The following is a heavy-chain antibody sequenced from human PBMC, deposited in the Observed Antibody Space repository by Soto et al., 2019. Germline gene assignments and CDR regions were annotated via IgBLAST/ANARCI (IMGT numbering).Heavy chain of an antibody. D-gene: IGHD2-15*01. J-gene: IGHJ6*02. CDR2: IYYSGST. Sequence: PSETLSLTCTVSGGSISSGGYYWSWIRQHPGKGLEWIGYIYYSGSTYYNPSLKSRVTISVDTSKNQFSLKLSSVTAADTAVYYCARDRRDVVVVAATQVGYYYYGMDVCGQGTTVTXSS. CDR3: ARDRRDVVVVAATQVGYYYYGMDV. V-gene: IGHV4-31*03. CDR1: GGSISSGGYY.